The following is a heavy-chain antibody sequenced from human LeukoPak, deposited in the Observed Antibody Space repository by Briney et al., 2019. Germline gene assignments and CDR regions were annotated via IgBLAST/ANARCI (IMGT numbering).Heavy chain of an antibody. Sequence: GGSLRLSCAASGFTSSSYSMNWVRQAPGKGLEWVSSISSSRSYIYYADSVKGRFTISRDNAKNSLYLQMNSLRAEDTAVYYCARAEQWLAYYFDYWGQGTLVTVSS. CDR1: GFTSSSYS. V-gene: IGHV3-21*01. CDR3: ARAEQWLAYYFDY. CDR2: ISSSRSYI. J-gene: IGHJ4*02. D-gene: IGHD6-19*01.